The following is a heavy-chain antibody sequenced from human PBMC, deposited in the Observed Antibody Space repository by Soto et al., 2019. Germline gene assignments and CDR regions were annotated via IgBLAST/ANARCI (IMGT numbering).Heavy chain of an antibody. V-gene: IGHV1-18*01. CDR1: GYTFTLYG. J-gene: IGHJ4*02. Sequence: QVQLVQSGTEVKTPGASVKVSCKASGYTFTLYGISGVRQAPGQGLEWMGCIFGDDGSTDYAQNLLGRVTMTTDTSTGTAYMELRSLTSDDTAVYYCARRTLGSSIGIGDYWGQGALVTVSS. CDR3: ARRTLGSSIGIGDY. CDR2: IFGDDGST. D-gene: IGHD1-1*01.